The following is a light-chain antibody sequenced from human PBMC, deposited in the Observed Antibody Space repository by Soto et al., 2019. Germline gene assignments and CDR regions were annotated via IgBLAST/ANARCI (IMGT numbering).Light chain of an antibody. V-gene: IGLV2-14*01. CDR3: SSYTSSSIDYV. CDR1: SSDVGGYNY. CDR2: EVS. Sequence: QSVLTQPASVSGSPGQSITISCTGTSSDVGGYNYVSWYQQHPGKAPKLMIYEVSNRPSGVSNRFSGSKSGNTASLTISGLQAADEAAYYCSSYTSSSIDYVFGTGTKRTVL. J-gene: IGLJ1*01.